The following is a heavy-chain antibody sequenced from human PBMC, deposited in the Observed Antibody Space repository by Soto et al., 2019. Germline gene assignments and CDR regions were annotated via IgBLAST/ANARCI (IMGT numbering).Heavy chain of an antibody. V-gene: IGHV3-23*01. CDR1: GFTFSSYA. CDR3: AKSDILTGYYRPYNWFDP. Sequence: GGSLRLSCAASGFTFSSYAMSWVRQAPGKGLEWDSAISGSGGSTYYADSVKGRFTISRDNSKNTLYLQMNSLRAEDTAVYYCAKSDILTGYYRPYNWFDPWGQGTLVTVSS. D-gene: IGHD3-9*01. J-gene: IGHJ5*02. CDR2: ISGSGGST.